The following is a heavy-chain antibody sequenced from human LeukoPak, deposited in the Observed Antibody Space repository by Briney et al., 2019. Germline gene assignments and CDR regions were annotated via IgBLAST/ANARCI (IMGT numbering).Heavy chain of an antibody. Sequence: ASVKVSCKASGYSFTSYHMHWVRQAPGQGLEWVGIINPSGGSTNYAQKFQGRVTMTRDMSTSTVYMVLSSLRSEDTAVYYCAREAVTIFGLVRTQTTKGPHRFDPWGQGTLVAVSS. D-gene: IGHD3-3*01. J-gene: IGHJ5*02. V-gene: IGHV1-46*01. CDR2: INPSGGST. CDR3: AREAVTIFGLVRTQTTKGPHRFDP. CDR1: GYSFTSYH.